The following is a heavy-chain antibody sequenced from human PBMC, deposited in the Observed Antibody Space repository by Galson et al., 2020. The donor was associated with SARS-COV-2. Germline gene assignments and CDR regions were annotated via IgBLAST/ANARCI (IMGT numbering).Heavy chain of an antibody. CDR2: ISAYNGNT. J-gene: IGHJ6*02. CDR1: GYTFTSYG. D-gene: IGHD3-3*01. Sequence: ASVKVSCKASGYTFTSYGISWVRQAPGQGLEWMGWISAYNGNTNYAQKLQGRVTMTTDTSTSTAYMELRSLRSDDTAVYYCARESITGLRFLEWAYYYYYGMDVWGQGTTVTVSS. V-gene: IGHV1-18*04. CDR3: ARESITGLRFLEWAYYYYYGMDV.